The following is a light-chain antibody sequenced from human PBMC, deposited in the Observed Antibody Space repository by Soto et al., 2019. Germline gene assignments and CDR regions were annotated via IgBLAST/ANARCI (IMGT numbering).Light chain of an antibody. CDR2: DVS. CDR1: SSDVGGYNY. CDR3: CSYAGSYTYV. J-gene: IGLJ1*01. Sequence: QSALTQPRSVSGSPGQSVTISCTGTSSDVGGYNYVSWYQQHPGKAPKLMIYDVSKRPSGVTDRFSGSKSGNTASLTISGLKAEDEADYYCCSYAGSYTYVFGTGTKLTVL. V-gene: IGLV2-11*01.